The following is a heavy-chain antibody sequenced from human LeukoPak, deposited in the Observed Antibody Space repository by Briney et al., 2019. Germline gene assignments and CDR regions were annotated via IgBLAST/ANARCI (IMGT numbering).Heavy chain of an antibody. CDR2: IYYSGST. CDR1: GGSISGYY. J-gene: IGHJ6*02. CDR3: ASGPSYYYGMDV. Sequence: SETLSLTCTVSGGSISGYYWSWIRQPPGKGLEWIGYIYYSGSTNYNPSLKSRVTISVDTSKNQFSLKLSSVTAADTAVYYCASGPSYYYGMDVWGQGTTVTVSS. V-gene: IGHV4-59*01.